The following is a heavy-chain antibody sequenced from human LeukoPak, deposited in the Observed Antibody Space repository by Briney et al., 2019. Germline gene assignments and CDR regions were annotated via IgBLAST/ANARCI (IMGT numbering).Heavy chain of an antibody. V-gene: IGHV1-69*06. Sequence: SVKVSCKASGGTFSSYAISWVRRAPGQGLEWMGGIIPIFGTANYAQKFQGRVTITADKSTSTAYMELSSLRSEDTAVYYCASISRIAVAPFDYWGQGTLVTVSS. D-gene: IGHD6-19*01. CDR2: IIPIFGTA. J-gene: IGHJ4*02. CDR1: GGTFSSYA. CDR3: ASISRIAVAPFDY.